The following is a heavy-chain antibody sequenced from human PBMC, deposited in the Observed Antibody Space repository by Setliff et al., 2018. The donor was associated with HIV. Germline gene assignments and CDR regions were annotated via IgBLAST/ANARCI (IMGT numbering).Heavy chain of an antibody. CDR3: ARARRAGSGPKYFQH. V-gene: IGHV4-34*01. CDR2: INHSGST. CDR1: GGSFNGYC. D-gene: IGHD2-15*01. J-gene: IGHJ1*01. Sequence: SETLSLTCAVYGGSFNGYCWSWIRQPPGKGLEWIGVINHSGSTNYNPSLRSRVNMSVDKSKNQFSLRLSSVTAADTAVYYCARARRAGSGPKYFQHWGQGTLVTVSS.